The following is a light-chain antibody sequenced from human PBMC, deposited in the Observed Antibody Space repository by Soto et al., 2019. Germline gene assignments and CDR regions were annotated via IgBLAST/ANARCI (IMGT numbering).Light chain of an antibody. CDR2: STN. V-gene: IGLV8-61*01. Sequence: QPVVTQEPSFSVSPGRTVTLTCGLSSGSVSTSYYPSWYQQTPGQAPRTLIYSTNTRSSGVPDRFSGSILGNKAALTITGAQADDESDYYCVLYMGSGIWVFGGGTKFTVL. J-gene: IGLJ3*02. CDR3: VLYMGSGIWV. CDR1: SGSVSTSYY.